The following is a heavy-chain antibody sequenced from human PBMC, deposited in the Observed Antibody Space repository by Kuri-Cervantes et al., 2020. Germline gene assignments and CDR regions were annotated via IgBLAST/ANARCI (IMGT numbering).Heavy chain of an antibody. D-gene: IGHD3-3*02. V-gene: IGHV3-23*01. CDR3: AKLALTDSLDY. J-gene: IGHJ4*02. CDR1: GFTFSTYA. CDR2: ITTSGGTT. Sequence: GESLKISCAASGFTFSTYAMIWVRQAPGKGLELVSGITTSGGTTYYADSARGRFTISRDNSKNTLYLLMNSLRAEDTAIYYCAKLALTDSLDYWGQGTLVTVSS.